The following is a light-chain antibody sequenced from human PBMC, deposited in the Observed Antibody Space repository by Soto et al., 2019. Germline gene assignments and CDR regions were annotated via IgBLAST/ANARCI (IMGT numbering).Light chain of an antibody. V-gene: IGLV3-25*02. CDR2: KDT. CDR1: TLPKPY. CDR3: QSSDSSFTYSWV. J-gene: IGLJ3*02. Sequence: SYELTQPPSVSVSPGQTARITCSGDTLPKPYTYWYQQKPGQAPVLVIYKDTERPSGIPERFSGSSSGTTVTLTISGVQAEDEADYYCQSSDSSFTYSWVFGGGTKLTVL.